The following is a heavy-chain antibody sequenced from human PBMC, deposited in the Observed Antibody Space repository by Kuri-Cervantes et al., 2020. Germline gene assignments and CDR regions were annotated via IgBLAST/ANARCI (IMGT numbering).Heavy chain of an antibody. D-gene: IGHD2-21*02. CDR1: GYTFTSYD. CDR3: ARGGGVTGGYFDL. V-gene: IGHV1-8*01. J-gene: IGHJ2*01. CDR2: MYRNSGNT. Sequence: ASVKVSCKASGYTFTSYDINWVRQATGQGLEWMGWMYRNSGNTGYAQKFQGRVTMTRNTSISTAYTELRSLRPDNTAVYYCARGGGVTGGYFDLWGRGTLVTVSS.